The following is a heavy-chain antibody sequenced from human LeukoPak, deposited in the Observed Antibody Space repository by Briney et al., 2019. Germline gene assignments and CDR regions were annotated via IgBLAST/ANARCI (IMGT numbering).Heavy chain of an antibody. Sequence: SETLSLTCTVSGYSISSGYYWGWIRQPPGKGLEWIGSIYHSGSTYYNPSLKSRVTISVDTSKNQFSLKLSSVTAADTAVYYCARVGDYYDILTGYESPFDPWGQGTLVTVSS. V-gene: IGHV4-38-2*02. CDR2: IYHSGST. CDR1: GYSISSGYY. CDR3: ARVGDYYDILTGYESPFDP. J-gene: IGHJ5*02. D-gene: IGHD3-9*01.